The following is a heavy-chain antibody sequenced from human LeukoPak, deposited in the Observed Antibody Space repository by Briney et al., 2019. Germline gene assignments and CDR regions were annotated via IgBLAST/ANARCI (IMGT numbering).Heavy chain of an antibody. CDR1: GFTFSSYA. CDR3: ARDFDSSGYYALTFDY. V-gene: IGHV3-30-3*01. CDR2: ISYDGSNK. Sequence: GRSLRLSCAASGFTFSSYAMHWVRQAPGKGLEWVAVISYDGSNKYYADSVKGRFTISRDNSKNTLYLQMNSLRAKDTAVYYCARDFDSSGYYALTFDYWGQGTLVTVSS. D-gene: IGHD3-22*01. J-gene: IGHJ4*02.